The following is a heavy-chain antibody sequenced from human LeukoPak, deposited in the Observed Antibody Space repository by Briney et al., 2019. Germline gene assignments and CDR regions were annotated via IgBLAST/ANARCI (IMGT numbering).Heavy chain of an antibody. J-gene: IGHJ4*02. CDR1: GYTLTELS. D-gene: IGHD5-18*01. CDR3: ATDLSGSDTAMVWSTFGNY. CDR2: FDPEDGET. V-gene: IGHV1-24*01. Sequence: ASVKVSCKVSGYTLTELSMHWVRQAPGKGLEWMGGFDPEDGETIYAQKFQGRVTMTEDTSTDTAYMELSSLRSEDTAVYYCATDLSGSDTAMVWSTFGNYWGQGTLVTVSS.